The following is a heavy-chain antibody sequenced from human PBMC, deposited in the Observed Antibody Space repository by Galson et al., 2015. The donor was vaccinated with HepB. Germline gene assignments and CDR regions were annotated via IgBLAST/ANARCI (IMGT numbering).Heavy chain of an antibody. J-gene: IGHJ6*02. V-gene: IGHV4-34*01. CDR3: ARTALVVVPAAMGWYYYYGMDV. CDR2: INHSGST. CDR1: GGSFSGYY. Sequence: ETLSLTCAVYGGSFSGYYWSWIRQPPGKGLEWIGEINHSGSTNYNPSLKSRVTISVDTSKNQFSLKLSSVTAADTAVYYCARTALVVVPAAMGWYYYYGMDVWGQGTTVTVSS. D-gene: IGHD2-2*01.